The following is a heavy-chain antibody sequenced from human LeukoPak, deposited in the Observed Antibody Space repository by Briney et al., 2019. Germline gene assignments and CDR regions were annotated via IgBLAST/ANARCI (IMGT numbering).Heavy chain of an antibody. V-gene: IGHV3-23*01. Sequence: PGGSLRLSCAASGFTFSSYAMSWVRQAPGKGLEWVSAISGSGASTYYADSVKGRFTISRDNSKNTLYVQVNSLGTEDTAAYYCAKGSYYDSSGSFYFDYWGQGTLVTVSS. CDR2: ISGSGAST. J-gene: IGHJ4*02. CDR3: AKGSYYDSSGSFYFDY. D-gene: IGHD3-22*01. CDR1: GFTFSSYA.